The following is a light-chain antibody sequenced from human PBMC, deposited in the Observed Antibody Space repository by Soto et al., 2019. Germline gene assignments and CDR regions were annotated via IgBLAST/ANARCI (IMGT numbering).Light chain of an antibody. CDR2: EAS. J-gene: IGKJ1*01. V-gene: IGKV3-11*01. CDR3: QQRGT. CDR1: QSVANF. Sequence: ESVLTQSPATLALSPGEIATLSCRASQSVANFLAWYQQNPGQAPMLLISEASNRATGIPARFSGSGSGTDFNLTVSNVEREDFAVYYCQQRGTFGQGTRGEIK.